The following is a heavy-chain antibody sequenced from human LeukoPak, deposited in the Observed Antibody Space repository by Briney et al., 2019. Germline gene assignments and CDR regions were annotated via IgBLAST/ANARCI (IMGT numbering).Heavy chain of an antibody. CDR3: ARGSRSVDFDY. J-gene: IGHJ4*02. D-gene: IGHD2-15*01. Sequence: SETLSLTCTVSGDSISNNYWSWIRQPAGKGLEWIGRFYSSGNTNYNPSLKSRVSMSADTSKNQFSLKLSSVTAADTAVYYCARGSRSVDFDYWGQGTLVTVSS. V-gene: IGHV4-4*07. CDR2: FYSSGNT. CDR1: GDSISNNY.